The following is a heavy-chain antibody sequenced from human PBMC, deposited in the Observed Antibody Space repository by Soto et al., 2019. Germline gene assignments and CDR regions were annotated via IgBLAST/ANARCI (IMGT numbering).Heavy chain of an antibody. CDR3: AKDQGDSHYYGSGSVDY. J-gene: IGHJ4*02. CDR2: ISWNSGSI. CDR1: GFTFDDYA. V-gene: IGHV3-9*01. D-gene: IGHD3-10*01. Sequence: EVQLVESGGGLVQPGRSLRLSCAASGFTFDDYAMHWVRQAPGKGLEWVSGISWNSGSIGYADSVKGRFTISRDNAKHSLYLQMTSLRAEDTALYYCAKDQGDSHYYGSGSVDYWGQGTLVTVSS.